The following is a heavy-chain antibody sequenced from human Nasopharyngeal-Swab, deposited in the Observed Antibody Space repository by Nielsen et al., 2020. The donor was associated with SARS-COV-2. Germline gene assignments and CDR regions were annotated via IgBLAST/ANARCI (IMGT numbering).Heavy chain of an antibody. CDR3: ARLIAVAGRFDY. CDR1: GGSISSYY. CDR2: IYYSGST. D-gene: IGHD6-19*01. J-gene: IGHJ4*02. Sequence: GSLRLSCTVSGGSISSYYWSWIRQPPGKGLEWIGYIYYSGSTNYNPSLKSRVTISVDTSKNQSSLKLSSVTAADTAVYYCARLIAVAGRFDYWGQGTLVTVSS. V-gene: IGHV4-59*01.